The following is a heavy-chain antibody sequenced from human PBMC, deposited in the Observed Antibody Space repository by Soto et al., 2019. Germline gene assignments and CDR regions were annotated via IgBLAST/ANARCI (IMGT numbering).Heavy chain of an antibody. V-gene: IGHV3-21*01. CDR2: ISSSSSYI. D-gene: IGHD6-13*01. CDR3: ARDFRRSSSWTALGAFDI. Sequence: EVQLVESGGGLVKPGGSLRLSCAASGFTFGSYSMNWVRQAPGKGLEWVSSISSSSSYIYYADSVKGRFTISRDNAKNSLYLQMNTLRAEDTAVYYCARDFRRSSSWTALGAFDIWGQGPMVAVSS. J-gene: IGHJ3*02. CDR1: GFTFGSYS.